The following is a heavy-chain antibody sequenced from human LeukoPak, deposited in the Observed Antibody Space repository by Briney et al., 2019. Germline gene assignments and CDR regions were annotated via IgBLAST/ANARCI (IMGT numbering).Heavy chain of an antibody. CDR2: ISYEGSNK. J-gene: IGHJ4*02. CDR1: GFIFSNYG. Sequence: GMPLGLSCAASGFIFSNYGMHWVRQTPGEGLEWVAVISYEGSNKYYADSVKGRFTISRDNSKNTLYLQMNGLRAEDTAMYYCAKDWYPYGPHYFDYWGQGTLVTVSS. D-gene: IGHD3-10*01. V-gene: IGHV3-30*18. CDR3: AKDWYPYGPHYFDY.